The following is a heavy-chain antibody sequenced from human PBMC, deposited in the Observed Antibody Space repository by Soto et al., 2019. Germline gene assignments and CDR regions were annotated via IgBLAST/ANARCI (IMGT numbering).Heavy chain of an antibody. V-gene: IGHV1-18*01. Sequence: GASVKVSCKASGYTFTRSGISWVRQAPGQGLEWMGWISTYNGDTNYAQTFQGRVTMTTDTSTSTVHMEVRSLRSDDTAVYYCARVVAVAGPFDYWGQGTLVTVSS. CDR2: ISTYNGDT. CDR3: ARVVAVAGPFDY. D-gene: IGHD6-19*01. CDR1: GYTFTRSG. J-gene: IGHJ4*02.